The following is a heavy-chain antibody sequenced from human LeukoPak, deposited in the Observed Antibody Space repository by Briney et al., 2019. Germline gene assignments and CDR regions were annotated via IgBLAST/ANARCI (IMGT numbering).Heavy chain of an antibody. V-gene: IGHV4-34*01. CDR1: GGSFSGYY. Sequence: PSETLSLTCAVYGGSFSGYYWSWIRQPPGKGLEWIGEINHSGSTNYNPSLKSRVTISVDTSKNQFSLKLSSVTAADTAVYYCARGYSKAPAYWGQGTLVTVS. D-gene: IGHD4-11*01. CDR3: ARGYSKAPAY. J-gene: IGHJ4*02. CDR2: INHSGST.